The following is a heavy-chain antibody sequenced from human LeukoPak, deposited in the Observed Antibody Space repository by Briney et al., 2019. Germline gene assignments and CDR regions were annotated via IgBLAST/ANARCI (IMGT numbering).Heavy chain of an antibody. D-gene: IGHD3-10*01. CDR3: ARTRGSGSYSTVPY. J-gene: IGHJ4*02. Sequence: ASVKVSCKASGYIFTSYDINWVRQATGQGLEWMGWMNPSSGDTGYTQNFQGRITMTRNTSIYTAYMELSSLKSEDTAVYYCARTRGSGSYSTVPYWGQGTLVTVSS. CDR1: GYIFTSYD. V-gene: IGHV1-8*01. CDR2: MNPSSGDT.